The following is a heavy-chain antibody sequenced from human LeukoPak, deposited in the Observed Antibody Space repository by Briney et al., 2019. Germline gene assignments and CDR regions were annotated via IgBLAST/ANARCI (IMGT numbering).Heavy chain of an antibody. D-gene: IGHD3-9*01. CDR3: AKWGDYDILTGYYVSDF. CDR2: ITGSGDTT. CDR1: GFIFRNYA. V-gene: IGHV3-23*01. J-gene: IGHJ4*02. Sequence: GASLRLSCAASGFIFRNYAMSWVRQAPGKGLEWVSAITGSGDTTYYADSVKGRFTISRDNSKNTLYVEMDTLRAEDTAVYYCAKWGDYDILTGYYVSDFWGQGTLVTVSS.